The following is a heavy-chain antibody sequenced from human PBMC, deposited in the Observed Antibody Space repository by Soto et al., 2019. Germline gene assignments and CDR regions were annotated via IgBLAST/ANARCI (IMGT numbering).Heavy chain of an antibody. Sequence: GGSLRLSCAASGFTFSSYGMHWVRQAPGKGLEWVAVIWYDGSNKYYADSVKGRFTISRDNSKNTLYLQMNSLRAEDTAVYYCARDKRVIAVAYYMDVWGKGTTVTVSS. J-gene: IGHJ6*03. D-gene: IGHD6-19*01. CDR1: GFTFSSYG. CDR2: IWYDGSNK. CDR3: ARDKRVIAVAYYMDV. V-gene: IGHV3-33*01.